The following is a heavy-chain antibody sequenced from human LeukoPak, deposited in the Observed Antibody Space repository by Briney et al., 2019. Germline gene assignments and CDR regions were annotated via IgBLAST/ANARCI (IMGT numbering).Heavy chain of an antibody. CDR2: IYYSGSS. CDR1: GGPVSSYY. D-gene: IGHD6-19*01. CDR3: ARQRYSGWYNGMDV. J-gene: IGHJ6*02. V-gene: IGHV4-59*08. Sequence: PSETLSLTCTVSGGPVSSYYWSWIRQPPGKGLEWIGYIYYSGSSNYNPSLKSRVTISVDTSKNQLSLKLSSVTAADTAVYYCARQRYSGWYNGMDVWGQGTTVTVSS.